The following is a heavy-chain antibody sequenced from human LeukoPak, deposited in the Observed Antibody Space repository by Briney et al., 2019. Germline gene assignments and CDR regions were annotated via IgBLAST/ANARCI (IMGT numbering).Heavy chain of an antibody. CDR3: GRTGIGSSYYYGMDV. V-gene: IGHV4-4*07. CDR2: VYTSGAT. CDR1: GGSISNYY. Sequence: SETLSLTCTVSGGSISNYYWSWIRQPAGKGLEWIGRVYTSGATNYNPSLKSRVTMSVDTSKNQFSLKVDSVTAADTAVYYCGRTGIGSSYYYGMDVWGQGTTVTVSS. D-gene: IGHD6-6*01. J-gene: IGHJ6*02.